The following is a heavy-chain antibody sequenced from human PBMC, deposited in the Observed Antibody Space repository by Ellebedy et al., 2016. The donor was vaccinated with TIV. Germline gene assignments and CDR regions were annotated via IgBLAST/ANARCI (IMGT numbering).Heavy chain of an antibody. CDR2: FDPEDGET. CDR1: GYTLTELS. Sequence: ASVKVSXXVSGYTLTELSMHWVRQAPGKGLEWMGGFDPEDGETIYAQKFQGRVTMTEDTSTDTAYMELSSLRSEDTAVYYYATWGVFGEGYWGQGTLVTVSS. V-gene: IGHV1-24*01. CDR3: ATWGVFGEGY. J-gene: IGHJ4*02. D-gene: IGHD3-10*02.